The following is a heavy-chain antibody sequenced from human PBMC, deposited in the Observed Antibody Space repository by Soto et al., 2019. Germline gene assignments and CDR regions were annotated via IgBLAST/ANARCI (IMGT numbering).Heavy chain of an antibody. CDR1: GYTLTELS. CDR2: FDPEDGET. D-gene: IGHD3-3*01. J-gene: IGHJ4*02. V-gene: IGHV1-24*01. Sequence: ASVKFSCKVSGYTLTELSMHWVRQAPGKGLEWMGGFDPEDGETIYAQKFQGRVTMTEDTSTDTAYMELSSLRSEDTAVYYCATDLLLRFLEWALWGQGTLVTVS. CDR3: ATDLLLRFLEWAL.